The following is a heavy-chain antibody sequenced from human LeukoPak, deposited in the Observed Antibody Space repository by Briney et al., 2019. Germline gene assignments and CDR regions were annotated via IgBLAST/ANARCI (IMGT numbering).Heavy chain of an antibody. CDR2: IYPGDSDT. D-gene: IGHD2-15*01. CDR1: GYRFTSYW. Sequence: GASLKISCQGSGYRFTSYWIGWVRQLPGKGLEWMGIIYPGDSDTRYSPSFQGQVTISADKSISTAYLQWSSLKASDTAMYYCARLAVGGWWEPDYWGQGTLVTVSS. CDR3: ARLAVGGWWEPDY. J-gene: IGHJ4*02. V-gene: IGHV5-51*01.